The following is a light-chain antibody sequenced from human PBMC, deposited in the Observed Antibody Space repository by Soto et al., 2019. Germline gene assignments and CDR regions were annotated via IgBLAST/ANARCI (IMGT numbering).Light chain of an antibody. CDR1: GSDIGDYNL. CDR3: SSYSRGITLLV. V-gene: IGLV2-14*01. CDR2: EVT. J-gene: IGLJ3*02. Sequence: QSALTQPASVSGSPGQSITISCSGTGSDIGDYNLVSWYQHHPGKAPRLIIYEVTHRPSGVSSRFSGSKSGNTASLTISGLQAEDEADYHCSSYSRGITLLVLGGGTKLTVL.